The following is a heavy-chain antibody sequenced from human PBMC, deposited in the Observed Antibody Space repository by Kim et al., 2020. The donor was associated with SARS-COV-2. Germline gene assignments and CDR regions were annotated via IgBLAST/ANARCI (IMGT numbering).Heavy chain of an antibody. J-gene: IGHJ6*02. D-gene: IGHD3-22*01. Sequence: SETLSLTCTVSGGSISSYYWSWIRQPPGKGLEWIGYIYYSGSTNYNPSLKSRVTISVDTSKNQFSLKLSSVTATDTAVYYCARVSGYYYDNVYYYYGMDVWGQGTTVTVSS. CDR1: GGSISSYY. CDR2: IYYSGST. V-gene: IGHV4-59*01. CDR3: ARVSGYYYDNVYYYYGMDV.